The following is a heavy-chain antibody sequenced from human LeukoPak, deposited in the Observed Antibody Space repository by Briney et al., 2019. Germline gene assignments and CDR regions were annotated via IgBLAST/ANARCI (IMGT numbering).Heavy chain of an antibody. CDR1: GFTFSSYG. D-gene: IGHD4-17*01. CDR2: IKSKTDGGTT. CDR3: TTGQTDYGDYYFDY. V-gene: IGHV3-15*01. Sequence: GGTLRLSCAASGFTFSSYGMSWVRQAPGKGLEWVGRIKSKTDGGTTDYAAPVKGRFTISRDDSKNTLYLQMNSLKTEDTAVYYCTTGQTDYGDYYFDYWGQGTLVTVSS. J-gene: IGHJ4*02.